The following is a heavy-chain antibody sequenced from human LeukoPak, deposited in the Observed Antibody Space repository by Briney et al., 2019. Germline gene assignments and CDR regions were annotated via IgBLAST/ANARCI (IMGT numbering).Heavy chain of an antibody. D-gene: IGHD1-26*01. J-gene: IGHJ6*03. CDR1: GFSLSTSGMR. V-gene: IGHV2-70*04. CDR3: ARSHSGSYEDYYYMDV. Sequence: SGPALVKPTQTLTLTCTFPGFSLSTSGMRVSWIRQPPGKALEWLARTDWDDDKFYSTSLKTRPTIPKDTLKNQVVLTMTNMDPVDTATYYCARSHSGSYEDYYYMDVWGKGTTVTVSS. CDR2: TDWDDDK.